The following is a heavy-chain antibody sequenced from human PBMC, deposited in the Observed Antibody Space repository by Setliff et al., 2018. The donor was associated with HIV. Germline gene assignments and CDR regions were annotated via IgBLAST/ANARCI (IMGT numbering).Heavy chain of an antibody. CDR2: IRYDGSNK. Sequence: GGSLRLSCEVSGFTFSIYGMHWVRQAPGKGLEWVAFIRYDGSNKYYVDFVKGRFTISRDNAKNSLYLQMNSLRAEDTAVYYCARTYYYDASGYYRPFDIWGQGTMVTVSS. CDR3: ARTYYYDASGYYRPFDI. D-gene: IGHD3-22*01. J-gene: IGHJ3*02. V-gene: IGHV3-30*02. CDR1: GFTFSIYG.